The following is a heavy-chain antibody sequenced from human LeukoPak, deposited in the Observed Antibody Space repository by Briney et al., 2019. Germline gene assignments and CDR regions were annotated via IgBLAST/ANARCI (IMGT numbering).Heavy chain of an antibody. J-gene: IGHJ6*04. CDR2: ISAYNGNT. V-gene: IGHV1-18*04. D-gene: IGHD3-9*01. CDR1: GYTFTSYG. CDR3: ARNPPGYPVYYYGMDV. Sequence: GASVKVSCKASGYTFTSYGISWVRQAPGQGLEWTGWISAYNGNTNYAQKLRGRVTMTTDTSTSTAYMELRSLRSDDTAVYYCARNPPGYPVYYYGMDVWGKGTTVTVSS.